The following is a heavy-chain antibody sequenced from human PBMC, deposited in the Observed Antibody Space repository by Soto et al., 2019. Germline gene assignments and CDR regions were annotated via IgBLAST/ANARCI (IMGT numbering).Heavy chain of an antibody. D-gene: IGHD6-19*01. J-gene: IGHJ4*02. Sequence: ASVKVSCKASGYTFTNYAIHWVRQGPGQRLEWMGWINAGNAKTKYSQKFQGRVTISRDTSASTAYMELSTLRSEDTAVYYCARDGAVAGNANFDYWGQGTLVTVSS. V-gene: IGHV1-3*01. CDR2: INAGNAKT. CDR3: ARDGAVAGNANFDY. CDR1: GYTFTNYA.